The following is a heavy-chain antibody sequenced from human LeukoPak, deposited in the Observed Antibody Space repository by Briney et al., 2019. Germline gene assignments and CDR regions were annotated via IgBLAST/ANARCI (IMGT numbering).Heavy chain of an antibody. Sequence: GGSLRLSCAASGFTFSSYAMSWVRQAPGKGLEWVSAISGSGGSTYYADSVKGRFTISRDNSKNTLYLQMNSLRAEDTAVYYCAKDRARFGEWPPFDYWGQGTLVTVSS. CDR2: ISGSGGST. CDR1: GFTFSSYA. V-gene: IGHV3-23*01. J-gene: IGHJ4*02. CDR3: AKDRARFGEWPPFDY. D-gene: IGHD3-10*01.